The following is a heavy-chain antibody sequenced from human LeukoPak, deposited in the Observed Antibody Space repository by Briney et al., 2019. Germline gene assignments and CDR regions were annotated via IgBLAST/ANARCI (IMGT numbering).Heavy chain of an antibody. D-gene: IGHD1-26*01. J-gene: IGHJ4*02. Sequence: SETLSLTCTVSGGPISSYYWSWIRQPPGKGLEWIGYIFYSGSTNYNPSLKSRVTISVDTSRNQFSLKLSSVTAADTAVYYCARGEVGSYYDYWGQGTLVTVSS. CDR3: ARGEVGSYYDY. CDR1: GGPISSYY. CDR2: IFYSGST. V-gene: IGHV4-59*01.